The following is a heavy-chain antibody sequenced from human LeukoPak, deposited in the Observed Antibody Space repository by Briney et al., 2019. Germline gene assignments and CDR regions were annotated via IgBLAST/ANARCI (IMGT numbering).Heavy chain of an antibody. J-gene: IGHJ4*02. V-gene: IGHV5-51*01. Sequence: GESLKISCKGSGYSYTSNWIGWVRQMPGKGLEWMGIIYPGDSDTRYSPSFQGQVTISADKSISTAYLQWSSLKASDTAMYYCARTNYFDSSGYYSYWGQGTLVTVSS. CDR1: GYSYTSNW. D-gene: IGHD3-22*01. CDR3: ARTNYFDSSGYYSY. CDR2: IYPGDSDT.